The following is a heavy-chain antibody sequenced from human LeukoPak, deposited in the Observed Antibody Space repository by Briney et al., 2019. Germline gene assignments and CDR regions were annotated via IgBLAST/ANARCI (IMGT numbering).Heavy chain of an antibody. CDR3: AREGSITY. V-gene: IGHV3-48*03. CDR1: GFTFSTYE. J-gene: IGHJ4*02. Sequence: GGSLRLSCAASGFTFSTYEMNWVRQAPGKGLEWVSYISNSGSAIYYADSVKGRFTISRDNAKNSLYLQMNSLRAEDTAIYYCAREGSITYWGQGTLVTVSS. CDR2: ISNSGSAI. D-gene: IGHD3-10*01.